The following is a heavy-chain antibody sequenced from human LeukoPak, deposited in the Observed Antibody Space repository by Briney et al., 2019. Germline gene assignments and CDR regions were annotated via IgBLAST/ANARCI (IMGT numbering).Heavy chain of an antibody. V-gene: IGHV3-30*18. CDR3: AKVSQWGNSRWYEGD. D-gene: IGHD6-13*01. J-gene: IGHJ4*02. CDR2: ISDDESNK. CDR1: GFTFSSSA. Sequence: PGKSPRLSCAASGFTFSSSAMHWVRQAPGKGLEWVAVISDDESNKYYADSVKGRFTISRDNSKNTLYLQMNSLRGEDTAVYYCAKVSQWGNSRWYEGDWGQGTLVTVSS.